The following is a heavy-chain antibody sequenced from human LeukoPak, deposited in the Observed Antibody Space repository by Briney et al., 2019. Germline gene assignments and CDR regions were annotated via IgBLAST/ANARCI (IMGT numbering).Heavy chain of an antibody. CDR1: GYIFTSYW. J-gene: IGHJ4*02. CDR2: IYPGDSDT. CDR3: ATSYGSGSYAGYFDY. V-gene: IGHV5-51*01. D-gene: IGHD3-10*01. Sequence: GESLQISCQGSGYIFTSYWIGWVRQLPGKGLEWMGIIYPGDSDTRYSPSFQGQVTISADKSISTAYLQWSSLKASDTAMYYCATSYGSGSYAGYFDYWGQGTLVTVSS.